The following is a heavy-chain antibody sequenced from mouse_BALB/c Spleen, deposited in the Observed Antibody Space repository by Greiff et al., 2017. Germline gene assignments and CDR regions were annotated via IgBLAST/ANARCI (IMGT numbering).Heavy chain of an antibody. CDR3: ARSPFTTGFDY. CDR1: GFTFSSFG. D-gene: IGHD1-1*01. CDR2: ISSGSSTI. V-gene: IGHV5-17*02. Sequence: EVQGVESGGGLVKPGGSLKLSCAASGFTFSSFGMHWVRQAPEKGLEWVAYISSGSSTIYYADTVKGRFTISRDNPKNTLFLQMTSLRSEDTAMYYCARSPFTTGFDYWGQGTTLTVSS. J-gene: IGHJ2*01.